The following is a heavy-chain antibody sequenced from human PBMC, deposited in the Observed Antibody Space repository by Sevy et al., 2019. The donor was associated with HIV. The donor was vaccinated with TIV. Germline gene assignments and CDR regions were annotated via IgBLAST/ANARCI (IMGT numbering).Heavy chain of an antibody. CDR3: AGENAWGRGYS. CDR1: GGSITSLY. V-gene: IGHV4-59*08. D-gene: IGHD1-26*01. J-gene: IGHJ4*02. Sequence: SETLSLTCTVSGGSITSLYWNWIRQPPGKGLWWIANIYYNGHINYNPSLKSRVTLSLDTSKNQFSLRLSSVTAADTAMYYCAGENAWGRGYSWGQGTLLTVSS. CDR2: IYYNGHI.